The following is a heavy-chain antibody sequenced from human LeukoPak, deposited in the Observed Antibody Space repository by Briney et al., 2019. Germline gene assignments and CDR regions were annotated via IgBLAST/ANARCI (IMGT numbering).Heavy chain of an antibody. Sequence: SETLSLTCTVSGGSISSYYWSWIRQPPGKGLEWIGEINHSGSTNYNPSLKSRVTISVDTSKNQFSLKLSSVTAADTAVYYCARGYYGSGSPLYYYYGMDVWGQGTTVTVSS. CDR1: GGSISSYY. D-gene: IGHD3-10*01. V-gene: IGHV4-34*01. CDR3: ARGYYGSGSPLYYYYGMDV. CDR2: INHSGST. J-gene: IGHJ6*02.